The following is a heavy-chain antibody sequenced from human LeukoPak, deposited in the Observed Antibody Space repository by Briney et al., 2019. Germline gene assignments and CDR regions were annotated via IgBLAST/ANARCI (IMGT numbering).Heavy chain of an antibody. CDR3: ARGGGSYPIDY. CDR1: GGSISSYY. Sequence: PSETLSLTCTVSGGSISSYYWSWIRQPPRKGLEWIGYIYYSGSTNYNPSLKSRVTISVDTAKNQFSLKLSSVTVADTSVYYCARGGGSYPIDYWGQGTLVTVSS. J-gene: IGHJ4*02. CDR2: IYYSGST. D-gene: IGHD1-26*01. V-gene: IGHV4-59*08.